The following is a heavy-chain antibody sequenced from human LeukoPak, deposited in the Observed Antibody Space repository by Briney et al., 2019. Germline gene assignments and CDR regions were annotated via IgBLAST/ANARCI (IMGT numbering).Heavy chain of an antibody. CDR3: ARVSFCSGSSCYAGHDY. CDR2: MNPNSGNT. Sequence: GASVKVSCKASGYTFTSYDINWVRQATGQGLEWMGWMNPNSGNTGYAQKFQGRVTMTRNTSISTAYMELSSLRSEDTAVYYCARVSFCSGSSCYAGHDYWGQGTLVTVSS. V-gene: IGHV1-8*01. J-gene: IGHJ4*02. CDR1: GYTFTSYD. D-gene: IGHD2-15*01.